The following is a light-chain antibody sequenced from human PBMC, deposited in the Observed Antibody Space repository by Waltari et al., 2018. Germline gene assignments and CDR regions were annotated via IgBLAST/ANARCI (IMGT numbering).Light chain of an antibody. J-gene: IGKJ2*03. Sequence: EIVLTQSPEFQSVTLKEKVTITCRASHGIGGRLHWYQQKPDQSPTILIIYASQAFSGVPSSFRGSGSGTDFTLTIAGLEAEDAATYYCHHSDSLPYSFGQGTKLEIK. CDR2: YAS. CDR3: HHSDSLPYS. V-gene: IGKV6-21*01. CDR1: HGIGGR.